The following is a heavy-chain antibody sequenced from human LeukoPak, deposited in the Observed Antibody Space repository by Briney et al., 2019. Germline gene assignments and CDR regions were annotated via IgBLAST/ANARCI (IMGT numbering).Heavy chain of an antibody. J-gene: IGHJ5*02. D-gene: IGHD3-3*01. V-gene: IGHV3-33*01. Sequence: GGSLRLSCAASGFTFSSYGMHWVRQAPGKGLEWVAVIWYDGSNKYYADSVKGRFTISRDNSKNTLYLQMNSLRAEDTAVYYCASYGSHYDFWSGYYLGFDPWGQGTLVTVSS. CDR3: ASYGSHYDFWSGYYLGFDP. CDR1: GFTFSSYG. CDR2: IWYDGSNK.